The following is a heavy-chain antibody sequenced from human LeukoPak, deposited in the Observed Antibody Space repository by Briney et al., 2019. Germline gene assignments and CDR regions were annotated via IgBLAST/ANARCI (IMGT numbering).Heavy chain of an antibody. CDR2: KKQVGCEK. V-gene: IGHV3-7*01. CDR1: GFIYSRCC. J-gene: IGHJ6*03. D-gene: IGHD6-13*01. CDR3: ARISAMPPPRINYGSNFYGKGGAYLYYYYMDV. Sequence: GGTLRLFCAASGFIYSRCCMTWASQARGRGREGAANKKQVGCEKYCVASLKGRFTFSGDNAKHTLYLQMNSLRVEDTAVYFCARISAMPPPRINYGSNFYGKGGAYLYYYYMDVCGKRTTVTVSS.